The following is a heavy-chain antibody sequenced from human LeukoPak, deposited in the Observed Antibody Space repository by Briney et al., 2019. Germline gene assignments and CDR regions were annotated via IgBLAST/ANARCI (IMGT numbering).Heavy chain of an antibody. Sequence: SETLSLTCTVSGGSISRNYWSWIRQAPGKGLEWIGYIHYSGRANYNPSLKSRVTMSADTSKDQFSLKVNSVTATDTAVYYCARSGSSEGLYWGQGIPVTVSS. CDR1: GGSISRNY. CDR3: ARSGSSEGLY. CDR2: IHYSGRA. J-gene: IGHJ4*02. V-gene: IGHV4-59*08. D-gene: IGHD1-26*01.